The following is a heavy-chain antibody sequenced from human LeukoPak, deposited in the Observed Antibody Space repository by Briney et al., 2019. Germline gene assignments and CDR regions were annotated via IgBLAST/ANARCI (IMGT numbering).Heavy chain of an antibody. J-gene: IGHJ6*03. CDR2: INPSGGST. V-gene: IGHV1-46*01. Sequence: ASVKVSCTASGYTFTSYYMHWVRQAPGQGLEWMGIINPSGGSTSYAQKFQGRVTMTRDMSTSTVYMELSSLRSEDTAVYYCARGGSSDSGSYYEVYYYYYYMDVWGKGTTVTVSS. D-gene: IGHD1-26*01. CDR3: ARGGSSDSGSYYEVYYYYYYMDV. CDR1: GYTFTSYY.